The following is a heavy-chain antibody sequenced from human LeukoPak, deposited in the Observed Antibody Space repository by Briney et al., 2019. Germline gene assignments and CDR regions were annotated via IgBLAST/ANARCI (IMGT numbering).Heavy chain of an antibody. CDR3: AKETYSSGWYPYFDY. J-gene: IGHJ4*02. CDR1: GFTFSSYA. Sequence: GGSLRLSCVASGFTFSSYAMSWVRHAPGKGLEWVSGISGSGGSTYYADSVKGRFTISRDNSKNTLFLQMSSLRAEDTAVYYCAKETYSSGWYPYFDYWGQGTLVTVSS. V-gene: IGHV3-23*01. D-gene: IGHD6-19*01. CDR2: ISGSGGST.